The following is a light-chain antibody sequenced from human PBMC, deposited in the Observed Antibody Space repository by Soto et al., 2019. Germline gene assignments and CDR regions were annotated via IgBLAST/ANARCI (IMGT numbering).Light chain of an antibody. J-gene: IGLJ1*01. Sequence: QSALTQPASVSGSPGQSITISCTGTSSDVGGYNYVSWYQHYPGKAPKFMIYEVSNRPSGVSNRFSGSKSGNTASLTISGLQAEDEADYYCCSYTSANTFVFGTGTKVTAL. CDR2: EVS. CDR1: SSDVGGYNY. V-gene: IGLV2-14*01. CDR3: CSYTSANTFV.